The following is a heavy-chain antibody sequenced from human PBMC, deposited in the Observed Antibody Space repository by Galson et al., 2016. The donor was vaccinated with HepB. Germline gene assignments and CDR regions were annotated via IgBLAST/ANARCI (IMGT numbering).Heavy chain of an antibody. CDR2: INPSGGST. V-gene: IGHV1-46*01. CDR3: ARVLGTATVNNYGMDV. CDR1: GSTFTSYY. Sequence: SVKVSCKASGSTFTSYYMHWVRQAPGQGLEWMGVINPSGGSTSYAQKFQGRFTMTRDTSTSTVYMELSSLRSEDTAVYYGARVLGTATVNNYGMDVWGQGATVTVSS. D-gene: IGHD5-18*01. J-gene: IGHJ6*02.